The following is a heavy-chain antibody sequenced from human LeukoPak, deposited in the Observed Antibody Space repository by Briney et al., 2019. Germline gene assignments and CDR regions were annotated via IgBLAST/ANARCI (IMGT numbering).Heavy chain of an antibody. D-gene: IGHD6-19*01. CDR1: GFSFSSCA. Sequence: GGSLRLSCAASGFSFSSCAMSWVRQAPGKGLEWVSSISGSGDNTYYAESVKGRFTISRDNSKNTLFLQMNSLRAEDTAVFYCAKRSGYTTGWFFDFWSQGTLVTVSS. V-gene: IGHV3-23*01. CDR3: AKRSGYTTGWFFDF. CDR2: ISGSGDNT. J-gene: IGHJ4*02.